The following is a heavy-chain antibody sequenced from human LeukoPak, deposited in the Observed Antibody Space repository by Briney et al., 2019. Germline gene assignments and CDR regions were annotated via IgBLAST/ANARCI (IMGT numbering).Heavy chain of an antibody. J-gene: IGHJ4*02. CDR2: IWYDGSNK. CDR1: GFTFSSYG. D-gene: IGHD3-10*01. CDR3: ARAPELYYFDY. Sequence: PGGSLRLSCAASGFTFSSYGMHLVRQAPGKGLEWVAVIWYDGSNKYYADSVKGRFTISRDNSKNTLYLQMNSLRAEDTAVYYCARAPELYYFDYWGQGTLVTVSS. V-gene: IGHV3-33*01.